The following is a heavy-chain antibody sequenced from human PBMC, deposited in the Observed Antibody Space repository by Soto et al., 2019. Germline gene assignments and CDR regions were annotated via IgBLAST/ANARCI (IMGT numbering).Heavy chain of an antibody. CDR3: ARGVGSGSYYNQYNWFDP. D-gene: IGHD3-10*01. J-gene: IGHJ5*02. V-gene: IGHV1-18*01. CDR2: INVYNGNT. CDR1: EYTFTNYG. Sequence: QVQLVQSGGEVKKPGASVKVSCKASEYTFTNYGISWVRQAPGQGLEWMGWINVYNGNTKYAQKVQGRVTMTTDTSTSTGYMELRSLRSDDTAVYYCARGVGSGSYYNQYNWFDPWGQGTLVTVSS.